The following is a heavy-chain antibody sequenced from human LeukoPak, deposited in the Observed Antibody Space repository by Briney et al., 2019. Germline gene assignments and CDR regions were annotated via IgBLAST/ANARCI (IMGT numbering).Heavy chain of an antibody. CDR3: ARDGSGWFGY. D-gene: IGHD3-3*01. J-gene: IGHJ5*01. CDR1: GFTFSSYA. V-gene: IGHV3-23*01. Sequence: GGSLRPSCAASGFTFSSYAMNWVRQAPGKGLEWISFIRGSGGSTDYADSVKGRFTISRDNSKNTVYLQMNSLRAEDTAVYYCARDGSGWFGYWGQGTLVTVSS. CDR2: IRGSGGST.